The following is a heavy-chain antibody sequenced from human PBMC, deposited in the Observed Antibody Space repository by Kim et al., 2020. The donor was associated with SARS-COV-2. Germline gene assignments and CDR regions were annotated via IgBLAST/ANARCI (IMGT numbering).Heavy chain of an antibody. CDR1: GFTFSSYW. V-gene: IGHV3-7*03. J-gene: IGHJ3*02. D-gene: IGHD6-13*01. CDR3: ARSLGQLASGGAFDI. CDR2: IKQDGSEK. Sequence: GGSLRLSCAASGFTFSSYWMSWVRQAPGKGLEWVANIKQDGSEKYYVDSVKGRFTISRDNAKNSLYLQMNSLRAEDTAVYYCARSLGQLASGGAFDIWGQGTMVTVSS.